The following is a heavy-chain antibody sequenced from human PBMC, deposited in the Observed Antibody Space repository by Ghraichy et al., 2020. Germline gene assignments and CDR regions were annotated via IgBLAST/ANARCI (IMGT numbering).Heavy chain of an antibody. J-gene: IGHJ5*02. V-gene: IGHV3-48*02. Sequence: GGSLRLSCAASGFTFSSYSMNWVRQAPGKGLEWVSYISSSSSTIYYADSVKGRFTISRGNAKNSLYLQMNSLRDEDTAVYYCAREPMFWFGERRLGPDWFDPWGQGTLVTVSS. D-gene: IGHD3-10*01. CDR2: ISSSSSTI. CDR3: AREPMFWFGERRLGPDWFDP. CDR1: GFTFSSYS.